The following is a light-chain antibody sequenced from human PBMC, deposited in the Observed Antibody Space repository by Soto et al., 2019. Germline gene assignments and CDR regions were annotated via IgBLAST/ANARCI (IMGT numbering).Light chain of an antibody. CDR2: DAS. Sequence: EIVLTQSPGTLSLSPGERATLSCRASQSVSSYLAWYQQKPGQAPRLLIYDASTRATGISARFSGSGSGTDFTLNISSLEPEDFAVYYCQQRSNSPVTFCQGTKWEVK. V-gene: IGKV3-11*01. CDR3: QQRSNSPVT. J-gene: IGKJ1*01. CDR1: QSVSSY.